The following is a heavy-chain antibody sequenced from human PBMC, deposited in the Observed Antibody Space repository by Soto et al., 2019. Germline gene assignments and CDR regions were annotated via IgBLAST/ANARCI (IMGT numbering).Heavy chain of an antibody. J-gene: IGHJ5*02. CDR3: ANLIVVVPAANLPGRGWFDP. Sequence: SETLSLTCTVSGGSISSGGYYWSWIRQHPGKGLEWIGYIYYSGSTYYNPSLKSRVTISVDTSKNQFSLKLSSVTAADTAVYYCANLIVVVPAANLPGRGWFDPWGQGTLVTVSS. V-gene: IGHV4-31*03. CDR2: IYYSGST. D-gene: IGHD2-2*01. CDR1: GGSISSGGYY.